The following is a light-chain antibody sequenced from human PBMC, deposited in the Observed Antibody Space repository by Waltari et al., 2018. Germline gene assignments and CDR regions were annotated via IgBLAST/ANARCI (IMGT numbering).Light chain of an antibody. CDR1: QSISSW. J-gene: IGKJ1*01. CDR2: RAS. CDR3: QQYSAYSWM. V-gene: IGKV1-5*03. Sequence: DIQMTQSPSTLSASVGDRVTITCRASQSISSWLAWYQQKPGKAPKLLIYRASTLESGVPSRFSGSGSGTDFILTISSLQPDDSATYYCQQYSAYSWMFGQGTKVEIK.